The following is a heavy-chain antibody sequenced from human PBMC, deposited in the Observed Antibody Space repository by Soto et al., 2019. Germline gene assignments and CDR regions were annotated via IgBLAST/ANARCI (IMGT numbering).Heavy chain of an antibody. Sequence: ASVKVSCKASGYTFTSYGISWLRQAPGQGLEWMGWISAYNGNTNYAQKLQGRVTMTTDTSTSTAYMELRSLRSDDTAVYYCAGGGNVLRYFDWLWPSHYFDYWGQGTLVTVSS. CDR1: GYTFTSYG. CDR2: ISAYNGNT. J-gene: IGHJ4*02. D-gene: IGHD3-9*01. V-gene: IGHV1-18*01. CDR3: AGGGNVLRYFDWLWPSHYFDY.